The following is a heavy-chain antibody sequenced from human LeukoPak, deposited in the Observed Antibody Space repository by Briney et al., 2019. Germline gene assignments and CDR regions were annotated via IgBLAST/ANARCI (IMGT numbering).Heavy chain of an antibody. CDR1: GGSISSYY. CDR2: IHYSGST. D-gene: IGHD6-13*01. V-gene: IGHV4-59*01. J-gene: IGHJ4*02. Sequence: SETLSLTCTVSGGSISSYYWSWIRQPPGKGLEWIGYIHYSGSTNYNPSLKSRVTISVDTSKNQFSLKLSSVTAADTAVYYCAGGITAAAYYFDYWGQGTLVTVSS. CDR3: AGGITAAAYYFDY.